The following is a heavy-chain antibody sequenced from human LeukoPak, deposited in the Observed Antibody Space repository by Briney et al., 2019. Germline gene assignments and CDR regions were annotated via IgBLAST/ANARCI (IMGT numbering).Heavy chain of an antibody. CDR2: INSDGINT. Sequence: GGSLRLSCAASGFTFSNYWMHWVRQAPGKGLVWVSRINSDGINTSYADSVKGRFTISRDNSKNTLYLQMNSLGAEDTAVYYCAISNDYNDYYFDYWGQGTLVTVSS. J-gene: IGHJ4*02. CDR1: GFTFSNYW. D-gene: IGHD4-17*01. CDR3: AISNDYNDYYFDY. V-gene: IGHV3-74*01.